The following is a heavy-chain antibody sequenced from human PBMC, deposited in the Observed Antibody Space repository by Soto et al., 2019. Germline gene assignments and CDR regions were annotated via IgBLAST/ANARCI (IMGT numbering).Heavy chain of an antibody. V-gene: IGHV1-8*01. CDR3: ARREYVL. D-gene: IGHD3-10*02. Sequence: QVQLVQSGAEVKKPGASVQVSCTASGYTFTSYAINWVRQAAGQGLEWMGWMNPDNGNADFAPKFQGRVTMTRNTSISTAYMELSGLTSEDTAMYYCARREYVLWGQGTLVTVSS. CDR1: GYTFTSYA. CDR2: MNPDNGNA. J-gene: IGHJ4*02.